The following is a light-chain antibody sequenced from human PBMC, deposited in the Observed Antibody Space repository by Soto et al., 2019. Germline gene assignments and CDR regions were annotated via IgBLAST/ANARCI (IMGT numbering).Light chain of an antibody. J-gene: IGKJ1*01. CDR1: QSLIHSDGSTY. CDR3: MQGPHWQWT. Sequence: DVVMTQSPLSLPVTLGQPASISCRSSQSLIHSDGSTYLNWFQQRPGQSPRRLIYEVSDRDSGVXDXCSGSGSGTDFTLTISRVEAEDVGVYFCMQGPHWQWTFGQGTEVEIK. CDR2: EVS. V-gene: IGKV2-30*02.